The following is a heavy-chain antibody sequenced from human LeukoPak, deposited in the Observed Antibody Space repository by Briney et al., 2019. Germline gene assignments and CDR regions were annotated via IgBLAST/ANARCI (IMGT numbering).Heavy chain of an antibody. CDR1: GYTFTSYG. CDR2: MSAYNGNT. CDR3: ARVKAYVGLFVVVRAGADALDI. J-gene: IGHJ3*02. V-gene: IGHV1-18*01. Sequence: ASVKVSCKASGYTFTSYGISWVRQAPGQGLEWMGWMSAYNGNTNYAQKLQGRVTMTTDTSTSTAYMELRSLRSEDTAVYYCARVKAYVGLFVVVRAGADALDIWAQGTMVTVSP. D-gene: IGHD2-2*01.